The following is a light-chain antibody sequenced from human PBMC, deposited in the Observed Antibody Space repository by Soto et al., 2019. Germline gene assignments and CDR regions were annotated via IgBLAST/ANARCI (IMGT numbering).Light chain of an antibody. CDR2: KAS. Sequence: DIQMTQSPSTLSASVGDRVTITCRASQTISSWLAWYQQKPGKAPKLLIYKASSIESGVPSRFSGSGSGTAFTLTISSLQPDDFAPYYCQQYNGYSTFGQGTKVEIK. CDR1: QTISSW. CDR3: QQYNGYST. V-gene: IGKV1-5*03. J-gene: IGKJ1*01.